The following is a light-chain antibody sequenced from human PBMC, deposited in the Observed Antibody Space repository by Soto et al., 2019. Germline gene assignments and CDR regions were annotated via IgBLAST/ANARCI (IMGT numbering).Light chain of an antibody. CDR3: SSYADNNNFV. CDR1: SSDVGGYDY. J-gene: IGLJ1*01. Sequence: QSVLTQPPSASGSPGQSVTISCTVTSSDVGGYDYVSWYQQLPGKAPTLILYQVSKRSSGVPDRFSGSKSGSTASLTVSGLQAEDEADYYCSSYADNNNFVFGTGTKVTVL. V-gene: IGLV2-8*01. CDR2: QVS.